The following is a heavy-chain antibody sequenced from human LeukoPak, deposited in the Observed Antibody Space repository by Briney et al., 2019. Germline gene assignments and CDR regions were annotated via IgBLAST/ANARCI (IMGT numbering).Heavy chain of an antibody. J-gene: IGHJ4*02. CDR3: ARLKGSTSVFDY. D-gene: IGHD2-2*01. CDR2: INPEGSDK. V-gene: IGHV3-7*03. CDR1: GFSFSAAW. Sequence: GGSLRLSCEASGFSFSAAWMTWVRQAPGRGLEWVGNINPEGSDKFYVDSVKGRFTMSRDNARNSLYLQLGSLRAEDTAVYYCARLKGSTSVFDYWGQGTLVTV.